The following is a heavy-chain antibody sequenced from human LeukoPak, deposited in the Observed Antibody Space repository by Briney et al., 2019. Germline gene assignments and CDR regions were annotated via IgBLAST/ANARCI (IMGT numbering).Heavy chain of an antibody. V-gene: IGHV3-23*01. CDR1: GFTFSSYG. D-gene: IGHD6-19*01. CDR2: ISGSGGST. Sequence: PGGSLRLSCAASGFTFSSYGMSWVRQAPGNGLEWVSGISGSGGSTDYADSVKGRFTISRDNSKNTLYVQMNSLTAEDTAVFYCAKDQRVTGTSIYHFDYWGQGTLVTVSS. CDR3: AKDQRVTGTSIYHFDY. J-gene: IGHJ4*02.